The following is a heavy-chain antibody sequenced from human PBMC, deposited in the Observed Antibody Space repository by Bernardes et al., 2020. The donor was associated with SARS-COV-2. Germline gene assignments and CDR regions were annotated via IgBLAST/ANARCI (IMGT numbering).Heavy chain of an antibody. CDR1: GFTFSSYG. CDR3: AIVPHRFLEWLPDY. D-gene: IGHD3-3*01. V-gene: IGHV3-48*01. Sequence: GGSLRLSCAASGFTFSSYGLNWVRQAPGKGLEWVSYISSGSITMSYADSVKGRFTVSRDNVKNSLYLQMNSLRAEDTGVYYCAIVPHRFLEWLPDYWGQGTLVTVSS. CDR2: ISSGSITM. J-gene: IGHJ4*02.